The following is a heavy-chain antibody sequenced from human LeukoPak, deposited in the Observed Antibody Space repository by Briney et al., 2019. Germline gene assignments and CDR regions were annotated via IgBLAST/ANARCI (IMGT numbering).Heavy chain of an antibody. Sequence: ASVNVSCKASGYSFIEYYIHWVRQAPGRRRAGMGWFNPRTGDRRYEEKFQGRVAMTRETSITTAYMELSGLYSDDTAMYFCTRDVIMGYQQGYFDPWGQGTLVTASS. V-gene: IGHV1-2*02. CDR2: FNPRTGDR. D-gene: IGHD2-8*01. CDR1: GYSFIEYY. CDR3: TRDVIMGYQQGYFDP. J-gene: IGHJ5*02.